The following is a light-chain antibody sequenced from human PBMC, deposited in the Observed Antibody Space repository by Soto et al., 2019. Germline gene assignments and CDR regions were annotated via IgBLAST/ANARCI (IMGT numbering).Light chain of an antibody. V-gene: IGKV1-5*03. CDR3: QHYNTYSEA. Sequence: QMTQSPSSLSSSVGARVTISCLSSQDIRNDLGWYQQKPGKAPKLLIYKASTLKSGVPSRFSGSGSGTEFTLTISSLQPDDFATYYCQHYNTYSEAFGQGTKVDIK. CDR2: KAS. J-gene: IGKJ1*01. CDR1: QDIRND.